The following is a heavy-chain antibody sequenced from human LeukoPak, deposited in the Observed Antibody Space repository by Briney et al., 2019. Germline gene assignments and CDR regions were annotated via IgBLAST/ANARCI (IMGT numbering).Heavy chain of an antibody. D-gene: IGHD2-8*02. V-gene: IGHV3-30*02. Sequence: RGALRLSCAAPGFSFSSFGMHWVRQAPGEGLEWVAYIGYSGTNTHYADSVKGRFTISRDNSKNTVHLQMNSLRAADTALYSCARDLTGKYYIAYWGQGTLVTVSS. J-gene: IGHJ4*02. CDR1: GFSFSSFG. CDR3: ARDLTGKYYIAY. CDR2: IGYSGTNT.